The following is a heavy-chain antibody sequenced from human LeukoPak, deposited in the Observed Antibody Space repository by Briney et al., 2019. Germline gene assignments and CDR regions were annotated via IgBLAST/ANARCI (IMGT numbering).Heavy chain of an antibody. V-gene: IGHV3-23*01. Sequence: GGSLRLSCAASGFTVSSNYMSWVRQAPGKGLEWVSAISGSGGSTYYADSVKGRFTISRDNSKNTLYLQMNSLRAEDTAVYYCAKLPPAADDYWGQGTLVTVSS. CDR1: GFTVSSNY. CDR3: AKLPPAADDY. D-gene: IGHD2-2*01. J-gene: IGHJ4*02. CDR2: ISGSGGST.